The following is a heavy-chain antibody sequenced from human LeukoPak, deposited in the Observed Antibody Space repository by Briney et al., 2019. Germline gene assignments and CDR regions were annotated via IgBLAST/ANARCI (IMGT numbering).Heavy chain of an antibody. J-gene: IGHJ4*02. Sequence: SETLSLTCTVSGGSISSGDYYWSWIRQPPGKGLEWIGYIYYSGSTYYNPSLKSRVTISVDTSKNQFSLKLSSVTAADTAVYYCARDRDLYSSTSRNTFDYWGQGTLVTVSS. V-gene: IGHV4-30-4*08. CDR1: GGSISSGDYY. D-gene: IGHD2-2*01. CDR2: IYYSGST. CDR3: ARDRDLYSSTSRNTFDY.